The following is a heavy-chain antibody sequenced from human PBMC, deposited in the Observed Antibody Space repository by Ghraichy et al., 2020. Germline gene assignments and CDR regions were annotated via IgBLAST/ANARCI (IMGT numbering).Heavy chain of an antibody. CDR2: ISWNSGSI. V-gene: IGHV3-9*01. CDR3: ARAHSSSFHYYYYGMDV. J-gene: IGHJ6*02. CDR1: GFTFDDYA. D-gene: IGHD6-6*01. Sequence: GGSLRLSCAASGFTFDDYAMHWVRQAPGKGLEWVSGISWNSGSIGYADSVKGRFTISRDNAKNSLYLQMNSLRAEDTALYYCARAHSSSFHYYYYGMDVWGQGTTVTVSS.